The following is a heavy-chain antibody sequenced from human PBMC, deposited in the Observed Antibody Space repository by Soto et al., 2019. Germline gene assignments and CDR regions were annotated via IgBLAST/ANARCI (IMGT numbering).Heavy chain of an antibody. D-gene: IGHD1-20*01. CDR1: GFTFDDYT. CDR2: IIWDGGST. V-gene: IGHV3-43*01. CDR3: AKDIGLEGWYQYGMDV. J-gene: IGHJ6*02. Sequence: EVQLVESGGVVVQPVGSLRLSCSVSGFTFDDYTMHWVRQAPCKGLEWVSLIIWDGGSTYYADSVKGRFTISRDNSKNSLYLQMNSLRTEDTALYYCAKDIGLEGWYQYGMDVWGQGTTVTVSS.